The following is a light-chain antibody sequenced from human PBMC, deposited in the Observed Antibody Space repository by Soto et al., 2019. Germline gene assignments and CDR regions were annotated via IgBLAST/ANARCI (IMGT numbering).Light chain of an antibody. V-gene: IGLV1-44*01. CDR1: SSNIGSNT. J-gene: IGLJ2*01. Sequence: SVLTQPPSASGTPGQRVTISCSGSSSNIGSNTVNWYQQLPGTAPKLLIYSNNQRPSGVPDRFSGSKSGTSASLAISGLQSEDEADYYCAAWDDSLNAGVFGGGTQLTVL. CDR3: AAWDDSLNAGV. CDR2: SNN.